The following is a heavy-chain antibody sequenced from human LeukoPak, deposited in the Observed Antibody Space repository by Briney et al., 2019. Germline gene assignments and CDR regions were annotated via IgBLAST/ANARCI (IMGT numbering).Heavy chain of an antibody. Sequence: SVKVSCKASGGTFSSYAISWVRQDPGQGLEWMGRIIPILGIANYAQKFQGRVTITADKSTSTAYMELRSLRSDDTAVYYCARRDILTDLDYWGQGTLVTVSS. CDR1: GGTFSSYA. D-gene: IGHD3-9*01. CDR2: IIPILGIA. CDR3: ARRDILTDLDY. V-gene: IGHV1-69*04. J-gene: IGHJ4*02.